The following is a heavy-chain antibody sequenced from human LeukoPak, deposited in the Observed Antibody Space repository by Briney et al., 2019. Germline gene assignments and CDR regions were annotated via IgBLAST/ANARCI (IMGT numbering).Heavy chain of an antibody. CDR2: ISSSGSTI. V-gene: IGHV3-48*03. J-gene: IGHJ4*02. CDR3: ARDPNPFDY. CDR1: GFTFSSYE. Sequence: PGGSLRLSCAASGFTFSSYEMNWVRQAPGMGLEWVSYISSSGSTIYYADSVKGRFTISRDNAKNSLYLQMNSLRAEDTAVYYCARDPNPFDYWGQGTLVTVSS.